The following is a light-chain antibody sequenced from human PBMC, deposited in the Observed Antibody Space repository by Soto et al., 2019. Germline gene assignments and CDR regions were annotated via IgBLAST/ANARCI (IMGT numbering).Light chain of an antibody. V-gene: IGKV3-11*01. CDR3: QQRSTWPLT. CDR2: DAS. CDR1: QSISSN. Sequence: EIVLTQSPATLSLSPGERATLSCRASQSISSNLVWYQQKPGQAPRLLIYDASNRATGIPARFSGSGSGTGFTLTISSLEPEDFAVYYCQQRSTWPLTFGGGTKVEIK. J-gene: IGKJ4*01.